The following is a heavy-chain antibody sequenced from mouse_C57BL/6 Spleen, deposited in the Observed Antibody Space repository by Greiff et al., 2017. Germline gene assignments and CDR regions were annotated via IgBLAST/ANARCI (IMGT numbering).Heavy chain of an antibody. J-gene: IGHJ1*03. Sequence: DVMLVESEGGLVQPGSSMKLSCTASGFTFSDYYMAWVRQVPEKGLEWVANINYDGSSTYSLYSLMSRFIISRVHAKNILYLQMIKLKSEDTATDYCARGGDDYGSSYEGYFDVWGTGTTVTVSS. D-gene: IGHD1-1*01. V-gene: IGHV5-16*01. CDR2: INYDGSST. CDR3: ARGGDDYGSSYEGYFDV. CDR1: GFTFSDYY.